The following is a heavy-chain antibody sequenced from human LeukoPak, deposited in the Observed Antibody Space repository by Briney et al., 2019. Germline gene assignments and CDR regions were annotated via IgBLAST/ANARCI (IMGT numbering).Heavy chain of an antibody. D-gene: IGHD3-16*01. CDR2: ISGSGGST. CDR1: GFTFSSYS. J-gene: IGHJ4*02. Sequence: GGSLRLSCAASGFTFSSYSMNWVRQAPGKGLEWVSAISGSGGSTYYADSVEGRFTISRDNSKNTLYLQMSSLRAEDTAVYYCAKDLRGDYYFDYWGQGTLVTVSS. V-gene: IGHV3-23*01. CDR3: AKDLRGDYYFDY.